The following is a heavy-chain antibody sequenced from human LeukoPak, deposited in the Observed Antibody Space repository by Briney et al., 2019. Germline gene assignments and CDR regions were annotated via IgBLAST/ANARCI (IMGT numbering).Heavy chain of an antibody. CDR3: AGDYGSGSYRFDY. V-gene: IGHV4-61*05. D-gene: IGHD3-10*01. CDR2: IYYSGST. J-gene: IGHJ4*02. Sequence: SETLSLTCTVSGGSISSSSYSWSWVRQPPGRGLEWIGYIYYSGSTTYNPSLRSRLTISLDKSNDQFSLKLRSVTAADTAVYYCAGDYGSGSYRFDYWGQGTLVTVSS. CDR1: GGSISSSSYS.